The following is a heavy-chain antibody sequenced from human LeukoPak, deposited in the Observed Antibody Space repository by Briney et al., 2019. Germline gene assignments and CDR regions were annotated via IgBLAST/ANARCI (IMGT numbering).Heavy chain of an antibody. CDR2: INGDGSTT. J-gene: IGHJ5*02. CDR3: ARSFDH. Sequence: GGSLRLSCAASGFTFSSYWMHWVRQVPGKGLVWVSRINGDGSTTNYADAVKGRFTISRDNAKNTLYLQMNSLRAEDTAVYYCARSFDHWGQGTLVTVSS. CDR1: GFTFSSYW. V-gene: IGHV3-74*01.